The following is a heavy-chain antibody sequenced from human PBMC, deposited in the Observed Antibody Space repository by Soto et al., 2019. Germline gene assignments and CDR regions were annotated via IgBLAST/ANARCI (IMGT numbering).Heavy chain of an antibody. CDR2: ISLSGTHT. V-gene: IGHV3-23*01. J-gene: IGHJ5*02. Sequence: GGSLRLSCAVSGFSFHSYAMSWVRQASGKGLEWVSGISLSGTHTYYSDSVKGRFTVSRDNSNNMLYLHLLNLRAADPAVYYCIIGAPLPVFPLDPWGQGALVPVSS. CDR3: IIGAPLPVFPLDP. D-gene: IGHD1-26*01. CDR1: GFSFHSYA.